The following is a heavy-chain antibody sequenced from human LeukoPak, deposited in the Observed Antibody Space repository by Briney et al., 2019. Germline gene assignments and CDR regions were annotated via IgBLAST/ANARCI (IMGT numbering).Heavy chain of an antibody. Sequence: SETLSLTCTGSSGSVSIGSYYWSWIRQPPGKGLEWIGYIYYSGSTNYSPSLKSRVTISVDTSKNQFSLRLTSVTAADTIVYYCARSVGTLVDYWGQGTLVTVSS. CDR3: ARSVGTLVDY. CDR1: SGSVSIGSYY. J-gene: IGHJ4*02. D-gene: IGHD4-23*01. CDR2: IYYSGST. V-gene: IGHV4-61*01.